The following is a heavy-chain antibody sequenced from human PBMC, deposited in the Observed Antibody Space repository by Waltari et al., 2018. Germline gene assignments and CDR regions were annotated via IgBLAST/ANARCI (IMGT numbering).Heavy chain of an antibody. CDR2: VKDDGRSI. V-gene: IGHV3-74*01. Sequence: EVRLVESGGGLVQPGGSLRLSCAASGFTFRRHWLHWVRQVPGKGVVWVSRVKDDGRSISYADSVKGRFSISRDNAKNMLYLQMNSLRAEDTAVYYCARDLYHAMDVWGQGTTVIVSS. J-gene: IGHJ6*02. CDR3: ARDLYHAMDV. CDR1: GFTFRRHW.